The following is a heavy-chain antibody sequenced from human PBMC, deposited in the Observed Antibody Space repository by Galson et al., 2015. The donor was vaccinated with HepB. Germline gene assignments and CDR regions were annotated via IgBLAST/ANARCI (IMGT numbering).Heavy chain of an antibody. J-gene: IGHJ4*02. CDR2: IKLDGSHK. CDR3: AREKRRGLFDY. CDR1: EFTISGYW. D-gene: IGHD5-12*01. V-gene: IGHV3-7*03. Sequence: SLRLSCAASEFTISGYWMSWVRQAPGKGLEWVANIKLDGSHKYYVDSVEGRFTISRDNAKNSLYLQMSSLRVEDTAVYYCAREKRRGLFDYSGQGALVPASS.